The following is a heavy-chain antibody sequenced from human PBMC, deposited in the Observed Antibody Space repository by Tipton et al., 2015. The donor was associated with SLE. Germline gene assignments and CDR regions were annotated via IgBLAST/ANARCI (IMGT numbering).Heavy chain of an antibody. D-gene: IGHD3-3*01. CDR1: GYTFTDYF. CDR2: INPNSDGT. V-gene: IGHV1-2*02. J-gene: IGHJ4*02. CDR3: ARDFDSWSGHQNYYFDY. Sequence: QSGAEVKKPGASVKVSCKASGYTFTDYFIHWVRQAPGQGLEWMGWINPNSDGTNYAHKFQGRVTMTRDTSTSTAYMELTSLGSDDTAVYYCARDFDSWSGHQNYYFDYWGQGTLVTVSS.